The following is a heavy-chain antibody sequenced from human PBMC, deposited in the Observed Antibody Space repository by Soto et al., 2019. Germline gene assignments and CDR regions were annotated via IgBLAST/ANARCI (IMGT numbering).Heavy chain of an antibody. V-gene: IGHV3-23*01. CDR2: ISGSGGST. Sequence: GGTLRLSCAASGFTFSSYAMSWVRQAPWKGLEWVSAISGSGGSTCYADSVKGRFTISRDNSKNTLYLQMNSLKTEDTAVYYCTTVNPYISDSRGHCYWGQGTLVTVSS. J-gene: IGHJ4*02. CDR1: GFTFSSYA. CDR3: TTVNPYISDSRGHCY. D-gene: IGHD3-22*01.